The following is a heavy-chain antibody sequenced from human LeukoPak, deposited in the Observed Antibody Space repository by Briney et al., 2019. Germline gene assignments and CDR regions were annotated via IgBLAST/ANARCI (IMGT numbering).Heavy chain of an antibody. V-gene: IGHV7-4-1*02. CDR1: GYTFTNYA. D-gene: IGHD6-13*01. CDR2: ISTNTGNP. CDR3: AREGQTGQQLVRRGAWFDP. Sequence: ASVKVSCKASGYTFTNYALNWVRQAPGQGLEWMGWISTNTGNPTYAQGFTGRFVFSLDTSVSTTYLQISSLKAEDTAVYYCAREGQTGQQLVRRGAWFDPWGQGTLVTVSS. J-gene: IGHJ5*02.